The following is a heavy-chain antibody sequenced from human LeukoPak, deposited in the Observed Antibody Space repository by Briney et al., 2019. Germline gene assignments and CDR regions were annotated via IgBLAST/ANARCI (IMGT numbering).Heavy chain of an antibody. CDR3: ARDGLRAGKTVGATFDY. CDR2: ISAYNGNT. CDR1: GYTFTSYG. Sequence: ASVKVSCKASGYTFTSYGISWVRQAPGQGLECMGWISAYNGNTNYAQKLQGRVTMTTDTSTSTAYMELRSLRSDDTAVYYCARDGLRAGKTVGATFDYWGQGTLVTVSS. V-gene: IGHV1-18*01. D-gene: IGHD1-26*01. J-gene: IGHJ4*02.